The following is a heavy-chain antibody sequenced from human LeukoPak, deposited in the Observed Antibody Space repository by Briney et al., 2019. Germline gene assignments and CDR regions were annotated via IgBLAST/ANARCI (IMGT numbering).Heavy chain of an antibody. CDR1: GFTFSSCE. CDR2: ISSSGSTI. D-gene: IGHD3-16*02. Sequence: GGSLRLSCAASGFTFSSCEMNWVRQAPGKGLEWVSYISSSGSTIYYADSVKGRFTISRDNAKNSLYLQMNSLRAEDTAVYYCARDDTVIHFDYWGQGTLVTVSS. J-gene: IGHJ4*02. V-gene: IGHV3-48*03. CDR3: ARDDTVIHFDY.